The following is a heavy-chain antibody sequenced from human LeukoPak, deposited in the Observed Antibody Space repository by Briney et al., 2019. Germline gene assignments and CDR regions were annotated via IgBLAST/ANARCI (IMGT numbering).Heavy chain of an antibody. D-gene: IGHD1-26*01. CDR2: IYYSGST. Sequence: PSETLSLTCSVSDDSITMYYWSWIRQPPGKGLEWIGYIYYSGSTNYNPSLKSRVTISVDRSKNQFSLKLRSVIAADTAVYYCARVGWELLGPFDHWGQGTLVTVSS. J-gene: IGHJ4*02. CDR3: ARVGWELLGPFDH. V-gene: IGHV4-59*01. CDR1: DDSITMYY.